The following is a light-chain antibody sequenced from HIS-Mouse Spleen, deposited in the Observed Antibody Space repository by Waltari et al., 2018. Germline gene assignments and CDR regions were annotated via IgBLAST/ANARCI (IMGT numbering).Light chain of an antibody. CDR3: NSRDSSGNHVV. CDR2: GKN. CDR1: SLRSYY. V-gene: IGLV3-19*01. Sequence: SSELTQDPAVSVALGQTVRITCQGDSLRSYYASWYQQKPGQAPVLLIYGKNNRPSGIPDLFSGSSSGNTASLTVPGAHAEDEADYYCNSRDSSGNHVVFGGGTKLTVL. J-gene: IGLJ2*01.